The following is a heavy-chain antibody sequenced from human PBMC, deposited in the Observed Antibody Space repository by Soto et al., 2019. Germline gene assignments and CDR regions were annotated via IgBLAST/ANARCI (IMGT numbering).Heavy chain of an antibody. CDR1: GGSFTTFA. D-gene: IGHD3-10*01. Sequence: QVLLEQSGAEVKKPGSSVSVSCKTSGGSFTTFAISWVRQAPGQGLEWVGGIIPIYGIATYAQKFQARVSISADESTSTCTMHLSRLTFEDSAIYYCCLLPGWGQGTQVTVSS. J-gene: IGHJ4*02. V-gene: IGHV1-69*01. CDR2: IIPIYGIA. CDR3: CLLPG.